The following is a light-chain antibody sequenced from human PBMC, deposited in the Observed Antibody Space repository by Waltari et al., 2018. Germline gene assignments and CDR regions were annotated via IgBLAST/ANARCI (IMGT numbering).Light chain of an antibody. CDR3: RQSYSTPRT. CDR2: AAS. J-gene: IGKJ1*01. Sequence: IQMTQSPSSLSTSVGDRVTITCRASQSISIYLNWYQQKSGEAPKLLIYAASSLQSGVPSRFSGSGSGTDFTLTISSLQPEDFATYYCRQSYSTPRTFGQGTKVEIK. CDR1: QSISIY. V-gene: IGKV1-39*01.